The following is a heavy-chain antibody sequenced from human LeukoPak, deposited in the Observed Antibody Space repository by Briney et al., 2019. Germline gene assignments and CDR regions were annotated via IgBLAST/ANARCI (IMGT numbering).Heavy chain of an antibody. CDR2: IYYSGTT. CDR3: ARHEWGITNAFDI. D-gene: IGHD1-14*01. Sequence: SETLSLTCTVSGGSISSYYWSWIRQPPGKGLEWIGGIYYSGTTYYNPSLKSRVTISVDTSKKQFSLKLRSVTAADTAVYYCARHEWGITNAFDIWGQGTMVTVSS. V-gene: IGHV4-59*04. J-gene: IGHJ3*02. CDR1: GGSISSYY.